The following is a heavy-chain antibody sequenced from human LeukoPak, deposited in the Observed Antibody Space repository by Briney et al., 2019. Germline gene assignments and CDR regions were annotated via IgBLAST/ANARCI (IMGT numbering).Heavy chain of an antibody. V-gene: IGHV4-34*01. J-gene: IGHJ4*02. CDR1: GGSFSGYY. CDR2: INHSGST. CDR3: ARDVLLWFGEYYFDY. D-gene: IGHD3-10*01. Sequence: SETLSLTCAVYGGSFSGYYWSWIRQPPGKGLEWIGEINHSGSTNYNPSLKSRVTISVDTSKNQFSLKLSSVTAADTAVYYCARDVLLWFGEYYFDYWGQGTLVTVSS.